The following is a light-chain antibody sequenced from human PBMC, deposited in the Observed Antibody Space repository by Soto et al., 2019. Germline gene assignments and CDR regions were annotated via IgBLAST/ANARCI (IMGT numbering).Light chain of an antibody. CDR3: QQYENLPLT. V-gene: IGKV1-33*01. CDR2: DAA. J-gene: IGKJ4*01. Sequence: DIQMTQSPSSLSASVGDGVTITCQASQDITNYLNWYQQKPGKSPKLLIFDAANLEAGVPSRFSVSGSRTDFTFTISSLQPEDIATYYCQQYENLPLTFGGGTKVE. CDR1: QDITNY.